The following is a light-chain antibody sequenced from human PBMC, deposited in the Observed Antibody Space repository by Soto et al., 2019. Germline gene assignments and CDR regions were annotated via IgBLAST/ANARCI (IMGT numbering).Light chain of an antibody. CDR2: EVS. V-gene: IGLV2-14*01. Sequence: QSALTQPASVSGSPGQSITISCIGTSSDVGGYNYVSWYQQHPGKAPKLMTYEVSNRPSGVSNRFSGSKSGNTASLTISGLQAEDEADYYCNSYTKSSTLNWVFGGGTKLTVL. CDR3: NSYTKSSTLNWV. CDR1: SSDVGGYNY. J-gene: IGLJ3*02.